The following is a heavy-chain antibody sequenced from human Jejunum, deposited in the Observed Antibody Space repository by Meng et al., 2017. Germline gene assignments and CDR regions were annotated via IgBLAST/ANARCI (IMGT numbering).Heavy chain of an antibody. CDR2: INTNTGKP. V-gene: IGHV7-4-1*02. Sequence: ASVKVSCKSSGYTFTNYAINWVRQAPGQGLQWMGRINTNTGKPTYAQDFTGRFVFSLDTSVTTASLEISSLEAEDTATYYCARDMYSYGYYDYWGQGTRVTVSS. D-gene: IGHD5-18*01. CDR1: GYTFTNYA. CDR3: ARDMYSYGYYDY. J-gene: IGHJ4*02.